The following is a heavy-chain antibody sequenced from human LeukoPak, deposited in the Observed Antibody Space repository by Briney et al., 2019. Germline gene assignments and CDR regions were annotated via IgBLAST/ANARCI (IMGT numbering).Heavy chain of an antibody. Sequence: GASVKVSFKASGYTFTSYGISWVRQAPGQGLEWMGWISAYNGNTNYAQKLQGRVTMTTDTSTSTAYMELRSLRSDDTAVYYCARDRSQYCSGGSCYSGSVGWFDPWGQGTLVTVSS. J-gene: IGHJ5*02. CDR1: GYTFTSYG. CDR2: ISAYNGNT. CDR3: ARDRSQYCSGGSCYSGSVGWFDP. D-gene: IGHD2-15*01. V-gene: IGHV1-18*04.